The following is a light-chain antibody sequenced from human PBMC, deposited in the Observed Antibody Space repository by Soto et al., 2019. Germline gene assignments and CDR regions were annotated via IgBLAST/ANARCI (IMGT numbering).Light chain of an antibody. J-gene: IGKJ1*01. CDR3: QQYNSSPT. CDR1: QAISSN. V-gene: IGKV3-15*01. CDR2: GAS. Sequence: IVMTQSPATLSMSPGERATLSCRASQAISSNLAWYQQKPGQAPRLLIYGASTRATGIPARFSGSGSGTEFTLTISSLFSEDFAVYYCQQYNSSPTFGHGTKVDIK.